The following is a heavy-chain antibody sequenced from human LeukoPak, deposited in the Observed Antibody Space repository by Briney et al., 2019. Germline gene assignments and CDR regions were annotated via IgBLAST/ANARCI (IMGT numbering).Heavy chain of an antibody. V-gene: IGHV1-18*01. CDR2: ISAYNGNT. D-gene: IGHD3-16*02. CDR3: ARDILLGRMITFGGVIAHFDY. J-gene: IGHJ4*02. Sequence: GASVKVSCKASGYTFTSYGISWVRQAPGQGLEWMGWISAYNGNTNYAQKLQGRVTMTTDTSTSTAYMELRSLRSDDTAVYYCARDILLGRMITFGGVIAHFDYWGQGTLVTVSS. CDR1: GYTFTSYG.